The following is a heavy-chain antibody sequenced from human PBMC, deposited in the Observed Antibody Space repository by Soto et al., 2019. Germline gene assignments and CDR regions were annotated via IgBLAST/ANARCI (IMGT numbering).Heavy chain of an antibody. CDR1: GGSISSSNW. CDR2: IYHSGST. D-gene: IGHD3-22*01. Sequence: PSETLSLTCAVSGGSISSSNWWSWVRQPPGKGLEWIGEIYHSGSTNYNPSLKSRVTISVDKSKNQFSLKLSSVTPADAAVYYCARLGLDCYDSSGYPNWFDPWAQGTLVTVSS. J-gene: IGHJ5*02. CDR3: ARLGLDCYDSSGYPNWFDP. V-gene: IGHV4-4*02.